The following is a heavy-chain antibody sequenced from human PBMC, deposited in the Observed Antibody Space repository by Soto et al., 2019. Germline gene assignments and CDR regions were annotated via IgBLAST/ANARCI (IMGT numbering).Heavy chain of an antibody. CDR1: GGPITSYY. CDR2: VYYSGST. Sequence: QVQLQESGPGLVKPSETLSLTCTVSGGPITSYYWSWIRQPPGKGLEWIGYVYYSGSTNYNPSLRSRVTISLDTSENQFSLKLSSVTAADTAVYYCAAPRGAVAPIDYWGQGTLVTVSS. J-gene: IGHJ4*02. D-gene: IGHD6-19*01. CDR3: AAPRGAVAPIDY. V-gene: IGHV4-59*08.